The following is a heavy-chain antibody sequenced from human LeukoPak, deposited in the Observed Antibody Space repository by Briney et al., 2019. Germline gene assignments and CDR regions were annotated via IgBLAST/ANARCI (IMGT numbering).Heavy chain of an antibody. CDR1: GFTFSSYA. J-gene: IGHJ2*01. CDR2: ISGSGGST. Sequence: GGSLRLSCAASGFTFSSYAMSWVRQAPGKRLEWVSAISGSGGSTYYADSVTGRFTISRDNSKNTLYLQMNSLRAEDTAVYYCAKDYSVSNWCFDLWGRGTLVTVSS. D-gene: IGHD5/OR15-5a*01. V-gene: IGHV3-23*01. CDR3: AKDYSVSNWCFDL.